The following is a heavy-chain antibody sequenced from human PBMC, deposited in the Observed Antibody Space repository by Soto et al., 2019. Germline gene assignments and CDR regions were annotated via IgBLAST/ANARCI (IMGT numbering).Heavy chain of an antibody. J-gene: IGHJ6*02. CDR3: ASYSLLYYKYGMDV. Sequence: SETLSLTCTVSGGSISSGDYYWSWIRQPPGKGPEWIGYIYYSGSTYYNPSLKSRVNISVHTSKNQFSLKLSSVTAADTAVYYCASYSLLYYKYGMDVWGEGTTVTVP. CDR2: IYYSGST. CDR1: GGSISSGDYY. V-gene: IGHV4-30-4*01. D-gene: IGHD2-21*01.